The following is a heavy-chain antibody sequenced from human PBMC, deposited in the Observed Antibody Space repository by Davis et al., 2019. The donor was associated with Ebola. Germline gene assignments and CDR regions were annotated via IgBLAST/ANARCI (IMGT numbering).Heavy chain of an antibody. CDR1: GYTFTSYG. J-gene: IGHJ6*02. V-gene: IGHV1-18*01. Sequence: ASVKVSCKASGYTFTSYGISWVRQAPGQGLEWMGWISGYSGKTEYAQSFQGRVTMTADTSTNTAYMELRSLRSEDTAVYYCARDKSNFIYSYYGMDVWGQGTTVTVSS. CDR2: ISGYSGKT. CDR3: ARDKSNFIYSYYGMDV. D-gene: IGHD4-11*01.